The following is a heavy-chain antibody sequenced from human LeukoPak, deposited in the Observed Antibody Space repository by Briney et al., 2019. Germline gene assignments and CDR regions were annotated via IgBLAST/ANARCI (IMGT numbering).Heavy chain of an antibody. CDR2: ISSSSSYI. J-gene: IGHJ4*02. CDR3: ARDIAGARRGFDY. CDR1: GFTFSSYS. V-gene: IGHV3-21*01. D-gene: IGHD1-26*01. Sequence: GGSLRLSCAASGFTFSSYSMNWVRQAPGKGLEWVSSISSSSSYIYYADSVKGRFTISRDNAKNSLYLQTNSLRAEDTAVYYCARDIAGARRGFDYWGQGTLVTVSS.